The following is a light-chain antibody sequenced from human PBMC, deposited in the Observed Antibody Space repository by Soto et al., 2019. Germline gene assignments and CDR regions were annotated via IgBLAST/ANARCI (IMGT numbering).Light chain of an antibody. J-gene: IGKJ2*01. CDR3: QQYGSSPYT. Sequence: EIVLTQSPATLSLSPGERATLSCRASQSVSNYLAWYQQKPGQAPRLLIYDASTRATDIPARFSGSGSGTDFTLTISRLEPEDFAVYYCQQYGSSPYTFGQGTKLDIK. CDR1: QSVSNY. CDR2: DAS. V-gene: IGKV3-20*01.